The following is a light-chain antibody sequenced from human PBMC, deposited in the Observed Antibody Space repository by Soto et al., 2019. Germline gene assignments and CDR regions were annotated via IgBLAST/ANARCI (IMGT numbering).Light chain of an antibody. Sequence: QSALTQPRSVSGSPGQSVAISCTGTSSDVGSFNYVSWYQQHPDKAPKLMIYDVTKRPSGVPDRFSGSKSGNTASLTISGLQAEDKADYHCCSYAVTPYVFVTGTKVTVL. V-gene: IGLV2-11*01. CDR2: DVT. CDR1: SSDVGSFNY. CDR3: CSYAVTPYV. J-gene: IGLJ1*01.